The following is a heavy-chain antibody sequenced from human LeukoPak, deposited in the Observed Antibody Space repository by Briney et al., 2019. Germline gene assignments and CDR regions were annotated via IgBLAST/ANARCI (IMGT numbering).Heavy chain of an antibody. Sequence: ASVKVSCKASGYTFTSYYMHWVRQAPGQGLEWMGIINPSGGSTSYAQKFQGRVTMTRDTSTSTVYMELSSLRSEDTAVYYCARDRELLWFGELYFRDMGYYFDYWGQGTLVTVSS. CDR2: INPSGGST. J-gene: IGHJ4*02. CDR3: ARDRELLWFGELYFRDMGYYFDY. CDR1: GYTFTSYY. V-gene: IGHV1-46*01. D-gene: IGHD3-10*01.